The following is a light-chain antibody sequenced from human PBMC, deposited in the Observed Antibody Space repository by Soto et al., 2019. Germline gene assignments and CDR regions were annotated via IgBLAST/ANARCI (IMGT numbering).Light chain of an antibody. J-gene: IGKJ4*01. CDR2: DAS. V-gene: IGKV3-11*01. Sequence: EIVLTQSPATLSLSPGERATLSCRASQSVSSYLAWYQQKPGQAPRLLIYDASNRGTGIPARFSGSGSGTDFTLTIGSLEPEDFAVYYCQQRTDWPLTFGGGTKVEI. CDR3: QQRTDWPLT. CDR1: QSVSSY.